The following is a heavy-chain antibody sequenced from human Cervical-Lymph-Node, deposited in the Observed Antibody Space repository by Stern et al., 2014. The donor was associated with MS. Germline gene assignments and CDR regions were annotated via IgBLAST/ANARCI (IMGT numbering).Heavy chain of an antibody. J-gene: IGHJ4*02. CDR1: GFSLRKAGMG. Sequence: ESGPVLVKSTETLTLTCTVSGFSLRKAGMGVSWIRQPPGKALEXLAHIFPNDEKSYRTSLKSRLTISKDTSKSQVVLTLTNMDPVDTATYYCAHSRPYNWNLFDSWGQGILVTVSA. V-gene: IGHV2-26*01. CDR2: IFPNDEK. D-gene: IGHD1-1*01. CDR3: AHSRPYNWNLFDS.